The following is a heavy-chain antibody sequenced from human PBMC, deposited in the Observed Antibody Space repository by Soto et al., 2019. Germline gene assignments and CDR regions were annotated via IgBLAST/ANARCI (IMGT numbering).Heavy chain of an antibody. V-gene: IGHV3-7*03. D-gene: IGHD1-7*01. CDR2: INTDGSQT. CDR1: VFTFSSFW. J-gene: IGHJ4*02. CDR3: VRGTPTPGLDY. Sequence: WWSLRLSCLVSVFTFSSFWMNWFRQGPGKGLEWVGNINTDGSQTQFVDSVKGRFTFSRDNAKNSLYLEMNSLRAEDTAVYYCVRGTPTPGLDYWGQGTLVTVSS.